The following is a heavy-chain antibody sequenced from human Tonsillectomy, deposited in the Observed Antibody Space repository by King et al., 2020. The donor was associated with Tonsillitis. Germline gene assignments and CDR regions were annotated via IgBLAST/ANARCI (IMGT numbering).Heavy chain of an antibody. CDR1: GFTFSSYA. Sequence: QLVQSGGGLVQPGGSLRLSCAASGFTFSSYAMSWVRQAPGKGLEWVSAISGSGGSTYYADSVKGRFTISRDNSKNTLYLQMNSLRAEDTAVYYCAKGTIFGVVIISYFDYWGQGTLVTVSS. CDR2: ISGSGGST. J-gene: IGHJ4*02. CDR3: AKGTIFGVVIISYFDY. D-gene: IGHD3-3*01. V-gene: IGHV3-23*04.